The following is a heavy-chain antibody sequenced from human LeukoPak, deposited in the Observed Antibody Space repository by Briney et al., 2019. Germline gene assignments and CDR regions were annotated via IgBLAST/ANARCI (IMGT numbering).Heavy chain of an antibody. CDR2: INPNNGDT. J-gene: IGHJ5*02. CDR3: ARDNRYCNGGYCSNWFDP. Sequence: ASVKVSCKASGYTFTGYYMHWVRQAPGQGLEWMGWINPNNGDTHYAQKFQGTVTMTRDTSISTAYMELSSLRSDDTAVYYCARDNRYCNGGYCSNWFDPWGQGTLVTVSS. V-gene: IGHV1-2*02. CDR1: GYTFTGYY. D-gene: IGHD2-15*01.